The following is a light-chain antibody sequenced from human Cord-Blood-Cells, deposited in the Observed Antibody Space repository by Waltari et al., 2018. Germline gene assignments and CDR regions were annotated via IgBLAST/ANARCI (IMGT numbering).Light chain of an antibody. V-gene: IGLV2-23*02. CDR2: EVS. J-gene: IGLJ2*01. CDR3: CSYAGSSTVV. CDR1: SSDVGRHNL. Sequence: QSALTQPASVSGSPGQSITISCTGTSSDVGRHNLVSWYQQHPGKAPKLMIYEVSKRPSGVSNRFSGSKSGNTASLTISGLQAEDEADYYCCSYAGSSTVVFGGGTKLTVL.